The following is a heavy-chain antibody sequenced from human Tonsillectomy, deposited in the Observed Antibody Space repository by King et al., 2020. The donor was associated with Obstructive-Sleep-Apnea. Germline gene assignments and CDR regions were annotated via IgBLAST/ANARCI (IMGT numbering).Heavy chain of an antibody. D-gene: IGHD3-22*01. CDR2: IYYSGST. CDR3: ARENDSSGYYVTQAWYFDL. Sequence: QLQLQESGPGLVKPSETLSLTCTVSGGSISSSSYYWGWIRQPPGKGLEWIGSIYYSGSTYYNPSLKSRVTISVDTSKNQFSLKLSSVTAADTAVYYCARENDSSGYYVTQAWYFDLWGRGTLVTVSS. J-gene: IGHJ2*01. V-gene: IGHV4-39*07. CDR1: GGSISSSSYY.